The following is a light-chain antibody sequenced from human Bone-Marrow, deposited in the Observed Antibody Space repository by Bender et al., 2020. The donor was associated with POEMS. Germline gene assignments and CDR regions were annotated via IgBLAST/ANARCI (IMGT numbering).Light chain of an antibody. J-gene: IGLJ2*01. V-gene: IGLV3-1*01. Sequence: SYELTQPPSLSVSPGQTATITCSGENLGDKYVSWYQQKPGQSPVLVIYQHSRRPSGIPERFSGSKSANTVTLTIRGTQAMDEADYYCQAWDTNIVIFGGGTKLTVL. CDR3: QAWDTNIVI. CDR2: QHS. CDR1: NLGDKY.